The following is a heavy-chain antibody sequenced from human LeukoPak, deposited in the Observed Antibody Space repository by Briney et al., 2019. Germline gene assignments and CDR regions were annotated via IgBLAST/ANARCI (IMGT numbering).Heavy chain of an antibody. D-gene: IGHD2-2*01. J-gene: IGHJ6*02. Sequence: PSETLSLTCTVSGGSIRSYYWRWIRGPAGKGLEWIGRIYTRWSSNYNPSLKSQVTLSLDTSKNQCTLKLSSVTAADTAVYYCARNFSRTDYYYYGMDVWGQGTTVTVSS. CDR3: ARNFSRTDYYYYGMDV. V-gene: IGHV4-4*07. CDR1: GGSIRSYY. CDR2: IYTRWSS.